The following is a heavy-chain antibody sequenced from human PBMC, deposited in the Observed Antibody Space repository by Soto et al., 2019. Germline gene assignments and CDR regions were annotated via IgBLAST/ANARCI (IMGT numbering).Heavy chain of an antibody. Sequence: SETLSLTCTVSGGSISSSSYYWGWIRQPPGKGLEWIGSIYYSGSTYYNPSLKSRVTISVYTSKNQFSLKLSSVTAADTAVYYCASNKYYDYVWGSYRYYFDYWGQGTLVTVSS. CDR2: IYYSGST. CDR3: ASNKYYDYVWGSYRYYFDY. CDR1: GGSISSSSYY. V-gene: IGHV4-39*01. J-gene: IGHJ4*02. D-gene: IGHD3-16*02.